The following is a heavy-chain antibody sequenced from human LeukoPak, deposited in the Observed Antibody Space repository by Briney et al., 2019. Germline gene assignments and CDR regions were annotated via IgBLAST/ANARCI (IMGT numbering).Heavy chain of an antibody. V-gene: IGHV4-4*02. CDR1: GVSISSGNW. CDR3: ATRDESRTDVVPPDY. J-gene: IGHJ4*02. Sequence: SETLSLTCAVSGVSISSGNWWTWVRQPPGKGLEWIGETHRSGDTKYSPSLETRVTISTDRYNNHLSLNLHSATAADTAVYYCATRDESRTDVVPPDYWGQGTLVTVSS. D-gene: IGHD5-18*01. CDR2: THRSGDT.